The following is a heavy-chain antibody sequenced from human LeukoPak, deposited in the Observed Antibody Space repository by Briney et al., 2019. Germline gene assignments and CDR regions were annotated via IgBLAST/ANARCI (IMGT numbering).Heavy chain of an antibody. CDR1: GFTVRSSY. J-gene: IGHJ6*04. CDR2: IRYDGNNK. V-gene: IGHV3-30*02. CDR3: ARVSSSWYAV. Sequence: GGSLRLSCAASGFTVRSSYMSWVRQAPGKGLEWVAFIRYDGNNKYYADSVKGRFTISRDNSKNTLYLQMNSLRAEDTAVYYCARVSSSWYAVWGKGTTVTISS. D-gene: IGHD6-13*01.